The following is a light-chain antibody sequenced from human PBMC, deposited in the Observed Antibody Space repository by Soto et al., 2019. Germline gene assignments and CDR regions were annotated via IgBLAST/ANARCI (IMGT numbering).Light chain of an antibody. CDR1: QSINKY. CDR2: GAS. J-gene: IGKJ1*01. V-gene: IGKV3-15*01. CDR3: QQYDNWPPWT. Sequence: EILTTQSPATLSVSPGERATLSCRASQSINKYLAWYQQKPGQAPRLLIFGASTRASGIPARFSGSGSGTEFTLTISSLQSEDFAVYYCQQYDNWPPWTFGQGTKVEFK.